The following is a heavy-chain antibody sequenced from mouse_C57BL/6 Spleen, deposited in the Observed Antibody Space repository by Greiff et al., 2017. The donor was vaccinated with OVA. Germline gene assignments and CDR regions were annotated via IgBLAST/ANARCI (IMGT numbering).Heavy chain of an antibody. CDR3: ARHGYYYGSRGGCDY. D-gene: IGHD1-1*01. Sequence: VQLVESGAELVTPGASVTLSCTASGYTFTEYTIPWVKQRSGQGLEWIGWFSPGSGSITSNAKFQDKATLTADKSSSTVYMELSSLTSEDSAVYIWARHGYYYGSRGGCDYWGQGTTLTVSA. CDR1: GYTFTEYT. J-gene: IGHJ2*01. V-gene: IGHV1-62-2*01. CDR2: FSPGSGSI.